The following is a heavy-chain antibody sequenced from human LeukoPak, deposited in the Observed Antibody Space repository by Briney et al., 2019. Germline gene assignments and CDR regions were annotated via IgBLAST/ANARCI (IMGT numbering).Heavy chain of an antibody. D-gene: IGHD5-18*01. Sequence: SVKVSCKASGGTFSSYAISWVRQAPGQGLEWMGGIIPIFGTANYAQKFQGRVTITADKSTSTAYMELSSLRSEDTAVYYCARLVDTAMVAPLDYWGQGTLVTVSS. CDR1: GGTFSSYA. CDR3: ARLVDTAMVAPLDY. V-gene: IGHV1-69*06. J-gene: IGHJ4*02. CDR2: IIPIFGTA.